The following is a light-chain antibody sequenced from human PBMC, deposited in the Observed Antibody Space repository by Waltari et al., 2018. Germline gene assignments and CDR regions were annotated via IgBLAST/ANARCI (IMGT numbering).Light chain of an antibody. CDR1: SSDY. CDR3: SSYADNTLV. Sequence: QSALTQPPSASGSPGQSVTIPCTGTSSDYVSWFQHPPGKAPKLMIYEVSKRPSGVPDRFSGSKSGNTASLTVSGLQADDEAHYYCSSYADNTLVFGGGTKLTVL. CDR2: EVS. V-gene: IGLV2-8*01. J-gene: IGLJ3*02.